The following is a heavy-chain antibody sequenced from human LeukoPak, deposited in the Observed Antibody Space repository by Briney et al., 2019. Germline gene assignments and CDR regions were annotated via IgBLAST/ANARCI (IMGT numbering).Heavy chain of an antibody. CDR3: ARVMYYYHSSGSIAVYYFDY. J-gene: IGHJ4*02. V-gene: IGHV3-7*01. D-gene: IGHD3-22*01. CDR2: IKQGSSEK. CDR1: GFTFSSYW. Sequence: GGSLRLSCAGSGFTFSSYWMSWVRQAPGKGLEWVANIKQGSSEKYYVDSVKGRFTISRDDAKNSLYLQMNSLRAEDTAVYYCARVMYYYHSSGSIAVYYFDYWGQGTLVTVSS.